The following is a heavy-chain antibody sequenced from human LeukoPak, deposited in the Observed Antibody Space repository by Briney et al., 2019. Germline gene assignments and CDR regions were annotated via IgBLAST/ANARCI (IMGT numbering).Heavy chain of an antibody. CDR1: GGSFSGYY. CDR3: ARSSGMYSSSSGAYSYYGLDV. Sequence: KPSETLSLTCAVYGGSFSGYYWSWIRQSPGKGLEWIGEINHSGSTNYNPSLKSRVTISVDTSKNQFSLKLRSVAAADTAVDYCARSSGMYSSSSGAYSYYGLDVWGQGTSVTVSS. CDR2: INHSGST. D-gene: IGHD6-6*01. J-gene: IGHJ6*02. V-gene: IGHV4-34*01.